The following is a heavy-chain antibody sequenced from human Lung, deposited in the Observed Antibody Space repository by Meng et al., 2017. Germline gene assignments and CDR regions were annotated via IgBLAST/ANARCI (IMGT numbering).Heavy chain of an antibody. Sequence: EVQLLESGGGLVQPGGSLRLSCAASGFTFSNYAMSWVRQAPEKMLQSISATAAPDGGTYHAASVRGRFTISRDNSTPPLSLQMNSLSSSSPSLYYCSIFPLLSFTGVICYPFDFWCPGPLVTVSS. CDR1: GFTFSNYA. V-gene: IGHV3-23*01. CDR2: TAAPDGGT. D-gene: IGHD2-8*02. CDR3: SIFPLLSFTGVICYPFDF. J-gene: IGHJ4*02.